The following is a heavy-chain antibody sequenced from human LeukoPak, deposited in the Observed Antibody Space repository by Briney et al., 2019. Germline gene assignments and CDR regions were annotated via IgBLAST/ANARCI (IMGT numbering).Heavy chain of an antibody. D-gene: IGHD6-19*01. Sequence: GESLQISCQGSGYSFTSYWIGWVRQMPGKGLEWMGIIYPGDSDTRYSPSFQGQVTISADKSISTAYLQWSSLKASDTAMYYCAGARQWLKEGQFDYWGQGTLVTVSS. CDR1: GYSFTSYW. J-gene: IGHJ4*02. CDR3: AGARQWLKEGQFDY. V-gene: IGHV5-51*01. CDR2: IYPGDSDT.